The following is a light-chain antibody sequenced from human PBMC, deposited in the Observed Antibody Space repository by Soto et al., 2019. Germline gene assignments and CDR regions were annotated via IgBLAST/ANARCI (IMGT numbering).Light chain of an antibody. J-gene: IGLJ1*01. CDR3: SSYAGQQHLGV. Sequence: QSALTQPPSASGSPGQSVTISCTGTSSDVGGYNYVSWYQQHPGKAPKLMIYEVSKRPSGVPDRFSGSKSGNTASLTVSGLQAEDEADYYCSSYAGQQHLGVFATGTKVTVL. CDR2: EVS. V-gene: IGLV2-8*01. CDR1: SSDVGGYNY.